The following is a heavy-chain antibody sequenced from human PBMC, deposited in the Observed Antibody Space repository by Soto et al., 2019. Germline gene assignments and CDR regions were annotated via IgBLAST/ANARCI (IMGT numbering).Heavy chain of an antibody. D-gene: IGHD1-1*01. Sequence: SQTLSLTFAISGDSVSSNNAAWNWIRQSPSRGLEWLGRTYYRSKWYNDYAGSVKSRITINPDTSKNQFARKLNSVTTEDTAVSYCAREVPLEVLFDYWGQGTLVTVSS. CDR2: TYYRSKWYN. CDR3: AREVPLEVLFDY. J-gene: IGHJ4*02. CDR1: GDSVSSNNAA. V-gene: IGHV6-1*01.